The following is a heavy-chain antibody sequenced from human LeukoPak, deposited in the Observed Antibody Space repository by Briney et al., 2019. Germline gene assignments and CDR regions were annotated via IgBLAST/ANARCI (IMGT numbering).Heavy chain of an antibody. CDR2: FNPNSGGT. CDR1: GYTFTSYY. D-gene: IGHD6-6*01. Sequence: ASVTVSCKASGYTFTSYYMHWVRQAPGQGLEWMGWFNPNSGGTDYAQKFQGRITMTRDTSISTAHMELSGLRFDDTAVYYCAREETSITTRPWYWGQGTLVTVSS. CDR3: AREETSITTRPWY. V-gene: IGHV1-2*02. J-gene: IGHJ4*02.